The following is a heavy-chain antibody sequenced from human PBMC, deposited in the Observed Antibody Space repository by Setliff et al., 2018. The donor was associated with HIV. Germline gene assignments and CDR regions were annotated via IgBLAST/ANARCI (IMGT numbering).Heavy chain of an antibody. V-gene: IGHV3-48*04. J-gene: IGHJ4*02. Sequence: PGESLKISCAASGFTFSSYSMNWVRQAPGKGLEWVSYISSSSSSIYHADSVKGRFTISRDNAKNTLYLQMNRLRAEDTAVYYCVRGPQFRPHWGQGTLVTVSS. CDR3: VRGPQFRPH. CDR1: GFTFSSYS. CDR2: ISSSSSSI.